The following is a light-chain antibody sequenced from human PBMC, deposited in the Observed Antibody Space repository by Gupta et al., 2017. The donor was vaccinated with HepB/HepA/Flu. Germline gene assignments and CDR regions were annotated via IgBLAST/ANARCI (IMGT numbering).Light chain of an antibody. J-gene: IGKJ4*01. V-gene: IGKV3-11*01. CDR2: DAS. CDR3: QQRSNWPQLT. CDR1: QSVSSY. Sequence: EIVLTQSPATLSLSPGERATLSCRASQSVSSYLAWYQQKPGQAPRLLIYDASNRATGIPARFSGSGSATDFTLTISILDPEDFAVYYCQQRSNWPQLTFGGGTKVEIK.